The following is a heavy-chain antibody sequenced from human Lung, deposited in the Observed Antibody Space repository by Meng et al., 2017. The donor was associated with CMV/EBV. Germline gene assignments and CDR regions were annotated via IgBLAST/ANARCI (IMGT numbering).Heavy chain of an antibody. V-gene: IGHV1-2*02. Sequence: GYTFGDYFIHWVRPAPGQGLEWMGWINPRSGDSQYAQKFQGRVTMTRDTAISATYMEVRRLTYDDTAVYYCARNNYYYDSSGPFGLWGQGALVTVSS. J-gene: IGHJ5*02. D-gene: IGHD3-22*01. CDR3: ARNNYYYDSSGPFGL. CDR2: INPRSGDS. CDR1: GYTFGDYF.